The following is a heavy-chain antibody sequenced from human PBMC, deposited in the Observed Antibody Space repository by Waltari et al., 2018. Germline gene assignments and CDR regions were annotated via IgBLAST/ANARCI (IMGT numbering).Heavy chain of an antibody. CDR3: ARDIDYYDSSGYFELD. CDR1: GFTFSSYS. CDR2: ISSSSSYI. D-gene: IGHD3-22*01. Sequence: EVQLVESGGGLVTPGGSLRLSCAASGFTFSSYSMNWVRQAPGKGLEWVSSISSSSSYIYYADSVKGRFTISRDNAKNSLYLQMNSLRAEDTAVYYCARDIDYYDSSGYFELDWGQGTMVTVSS. J-gene: IGHJ3*01. V-gene: IGHV3-21*01.